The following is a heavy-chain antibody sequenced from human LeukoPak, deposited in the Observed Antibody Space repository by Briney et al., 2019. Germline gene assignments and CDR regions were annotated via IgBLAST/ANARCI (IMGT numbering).Heavy chain of an antibody. J-gene: IGHJ3*02. Sequence: GGSLRLSCAASGFTFSSYAMSWVRQAPGKGREWVSAISGSGGSTYYADSVKGRFTISRDNSKNTLYLQMNSLRAEDTAVYYCAKVFQRTYYYDSSALDAFDIWGQGTMVTVSS. CDR2: ISGSGGST. CDR1: GFTFSSYA. D-gene: IGHD3-22*01. CDR3: AKVFQRTYYYDSSALDAFDI. V-gene: IGHV3-23*01.